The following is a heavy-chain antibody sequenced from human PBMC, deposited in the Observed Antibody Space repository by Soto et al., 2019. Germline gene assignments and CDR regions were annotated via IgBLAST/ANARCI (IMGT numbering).Heavy chain of an antibody. J-gene: IGHJ2*01. V-gene: IGHV3-23*01. CDR2: ISGSGAST. CDR3: TNDWWDGVVAGGSYFDP. Sequence: EVQLLESGGGLVQPGGSLRLYCAASGFTFSSYAMSWVRQAPGKGLEWVSAISGSGASTYYADAVKGRFTISQDNSKYTLKLQISSLGAEDRDVYYCTNDWWDGVVAGGSYFDPGGRGTLVMFSS. CDR1: GFTFSSYA. D-gene: IGHD2-15*01.